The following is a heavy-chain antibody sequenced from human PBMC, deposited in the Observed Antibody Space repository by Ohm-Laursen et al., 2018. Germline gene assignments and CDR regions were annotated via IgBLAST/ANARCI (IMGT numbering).Heavy chain of an antibody. D-gene: IGHD3-3*01. CDR2: IYYSGST. CDR1: GGSISGYY. Sequence: SETLSLTCTVSGGSISGYYWSWIRQTAGKGLEWIGYIYYSGSTNYNPSLKSRVTISVDTSKNQFSLKLSSVTAADTAVYYCARITYDFWRAYFDSWGQGTLVTVSS. V-gene: IGHV4-59*01. CDR3: ARITYDFWRAYFDS. J-gene: IGHJ4*02.